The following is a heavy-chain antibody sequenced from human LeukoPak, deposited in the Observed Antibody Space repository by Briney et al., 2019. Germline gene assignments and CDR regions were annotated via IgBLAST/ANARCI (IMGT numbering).Heavy chain of an antibody. CDR3: ARDNEEIVVVPAAIAY. CDR1: GFTFSSYA. D-gene: IGHD2-2*01. J-gene: IGHJ4*02. Sequence: PGGSLRLSCAASGFTFSSYAMHWVRQAPGKGLEWVAVISYDGSNKYYADSVKGRFTISRDNSKNTLYLQMNSLRAEDTAVYYCARDNEEIVVVPAAIAYWGQGTLVTVSS. CDR2: ISYDGSNK. V-gene: IGHV3-30*04.